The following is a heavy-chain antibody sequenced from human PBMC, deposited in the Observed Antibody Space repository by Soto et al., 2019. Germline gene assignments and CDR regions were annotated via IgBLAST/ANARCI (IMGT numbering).Heavy chain of an antibody. D-gene: IGHD1-26*01. CDR1: GGTFSSYA. V-gene: IGHV1-69*12. J-gene: IGHJ4*02. CDR3: AGDRSLHSGTKYYFDY. Sequence: QVQLVQSGAEVKKPGSSVKVSCKASGGTFSSYAIGWVRQAPGQGLEWMGGIIPIFGTANYAQKFQGRVTITADESTSTGYMEMSSLRSEDTAVYYCAGDRSLHSGTKYYFDYWGQGTLVTVSS. CDR2: IIPIFGTA.